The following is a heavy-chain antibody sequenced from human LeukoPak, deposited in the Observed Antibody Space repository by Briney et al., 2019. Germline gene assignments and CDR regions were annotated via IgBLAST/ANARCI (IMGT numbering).Heavy chain of an antibody. CDR1: GGSFSGYY. CDR2: INHSGST. Sequence: SETLSLTCAVYGGSFSGYYWSWIRQPLGKGLEWIGEINHSGSTNYNPSLKSRVTISVDTSKNQFSLKLSSVTAADTAVYYCARDRVYDFWSGYPNWFDPWGQGTLVTVSS. D-gene: IGHD3-3*01. J-gene: IGHJ5*02. V-gene: IGHV4-34*01. CDR3: ARDRVYDFWSGYPNWFDP.